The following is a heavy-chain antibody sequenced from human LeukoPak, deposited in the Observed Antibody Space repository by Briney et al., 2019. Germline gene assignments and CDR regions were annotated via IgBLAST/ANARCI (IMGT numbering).Heavy chain of an antibody. Sequence: GGSLRLSCAASGFSVSTNYMAWVRQAPGKGLEWVSDLYAGGDTFYADSAKGRFTISRDDSKNTLYLQMNSLKTEDTAIYYCARYDFIIISYFDLWGRGTRATVSS. D-gene: IGHD3-10*01. J-gene: IGHJ2*01. CDR1: GFSVSTNY. CDR2: LYAGGDT. V-gene: IGHV3-53*01. CDR3: ARYDFIIISYFDL.